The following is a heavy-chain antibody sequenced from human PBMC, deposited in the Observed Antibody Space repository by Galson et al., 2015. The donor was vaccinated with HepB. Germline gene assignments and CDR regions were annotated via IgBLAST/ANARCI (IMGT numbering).Heavy chain of an antibody. D-gene: IGHD2-21*02. CDR3: AKGRGVVTAAYFQH. Sequence: SLRLSCAAFGFTFSTYAMSWVCQAPGKGLGWVSTISASGGSTYADSVKGRFTIARDNSKNTLYLQMNSLRAEDTAVYYCAKGRGVVTAAYFQHWGQGTLVTVSS. CDR1: GFTFSTYA. CDR2: ISASGGST. J-gene: IGHJ1*01. V-gene: IGHV3-23*01.